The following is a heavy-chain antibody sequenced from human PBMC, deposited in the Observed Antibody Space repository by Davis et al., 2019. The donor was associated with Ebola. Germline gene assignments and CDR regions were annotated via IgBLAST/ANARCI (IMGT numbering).Heavy chain of an antibody. D-gene: IGHD3-22*01. J-gene: IGHJ4*02. Sequence: GESLKISCAASGFTFSSYWMSWVRQAPGKGLEWVANIKQDGSEKYYVDSVKGRFTISRDNAKNSLYLQMNSLRAEDTAVYYCAKDSYYYDSSGYYGGLIDYWGQGTLVTVSS. CDR2: IKQDGSEK. CDR3: AKDSYYYDSSGYYGGLIDY. CDR1: GFTFSSYW. V-gene: IGHV3-7*03.